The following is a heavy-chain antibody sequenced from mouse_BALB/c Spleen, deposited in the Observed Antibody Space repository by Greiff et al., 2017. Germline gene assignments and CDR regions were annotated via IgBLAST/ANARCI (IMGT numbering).Heavy chain of an antibody. Sequence: DVQLVESGGGLVQPGGSLRLSCATSGFTFTDYYMSWVRQPPGKALEWLGFIRNKANGYTTEYSASVKGRFTISRDNSQSILYLQMNTLRAEDSATYYCARYYYFDYWGQGTTLTVSS. CDR2: IRNKANGYTT. CDR3: ARYYYFDY. CDR1: GFTFTDYY. J-gene: IGHJ2*01. V-gene: IGHV7-3*02.